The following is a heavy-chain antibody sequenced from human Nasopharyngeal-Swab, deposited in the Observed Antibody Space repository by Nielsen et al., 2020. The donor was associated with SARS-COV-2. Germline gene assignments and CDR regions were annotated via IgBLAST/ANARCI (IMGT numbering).Heavy chain of an antibody. CDR2: TRRKDFGGTT. CDR3: TRESCSDGNCYWGDYFDL. D-gene: IGHD2-15*01. J-gene: IGHJ4*02. Sequence: WSRQRPGQGLEWLGFTRRKDFGGTTEYAASVKGRFIISRDDSKSIAYLQINSLKTEDTAVYYCTRESCSDGNCYWGDYFDLWGQGTLVTVSS. V-gene: IGHV3-49*02.